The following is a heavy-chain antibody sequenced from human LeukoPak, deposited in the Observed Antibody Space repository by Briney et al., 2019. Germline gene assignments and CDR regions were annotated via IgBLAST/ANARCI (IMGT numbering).Heavy chain of an antibody. CDR2: ISYDGSNK. V-gene: IGHV3-30*18. CDR1: GFTFSSYG. Sequence: GGSLRLSCAASGFTFSSYGMHWVRQAPGKGLEWVAVISYDGSNKYYADSVKGRFTISRDNSKNTLYLQMNSLRAEDTAVYYCAKDRGSYYPTYYYYGMDVWGQGTTVTVSS. CDR3: AKDRGSYYPTYYYYGMDV. J-gene: IGHJ6*02. D-gene: IGHD1-26*01.